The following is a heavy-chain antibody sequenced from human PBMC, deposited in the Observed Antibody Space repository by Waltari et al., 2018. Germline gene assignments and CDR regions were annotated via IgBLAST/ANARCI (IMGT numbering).Heavy chain of an antibody. D-gene: IGHD3-3*01. V-gene: IGHV1-8*02. CDR2: INPKSGNT. Sequence: QMQLVQSGAEVKKPGASVKVSCKASGYPCSDYDINWVRQATGHGLEWMGWINPKSGNTVSAQNFQDRVTITRDPSTSTVYMELSSLRSDDAAVYYCARVHYDFWSGYYIWGQGTLVTVPS. J-gene: IGHJ4*02. CDR1: GYPCSDYD. CDR3: ARVHYDFWSGYYI.